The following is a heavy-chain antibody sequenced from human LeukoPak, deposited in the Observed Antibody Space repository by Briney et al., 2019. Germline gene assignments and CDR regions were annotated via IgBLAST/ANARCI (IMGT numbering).Heavy chain of an antibody. J-gene: IGHJ4*02. D-gene: IGHD6-13*01. CDR3: ASYPTPGIAAAGTLNY. V-gene: IGHV3-7*03. CDR1: GFTFSSHW. CDR2: IKQDGSEK. Sequence: PGGSLRLSCEASGFTFSSHWMTWVRQAPGKGLEWVANIKQDGSEKYYVDSVKGRFTISRDNAKNSLYLQMNSLRAEDTAVYYCASYPTPGIAAAGTLNYWGQGTLVTVSS.